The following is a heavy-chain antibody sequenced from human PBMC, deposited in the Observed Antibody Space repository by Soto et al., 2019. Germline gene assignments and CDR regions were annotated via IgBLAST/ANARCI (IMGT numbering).Heavy chain of an antibody. CDR2: IYYSGST. Sequence: PSETLSLTCTVSGGSISSGGYYWSWIRQHPGKGLEWIGYIYYSGSTYYNPSLKSRVTISVDTSKNQFSLKLSSVTAADTAVYYCARSPATVTTLSFVDYWGQGTLVTVSS. D-gene: IGHD4-17*01. CDR3: ARSPATVTTLSFVDY. J-gene: IGHJ4*02. CDR1: GGSISSGGYY. V-gene: IGHV4-31*03.